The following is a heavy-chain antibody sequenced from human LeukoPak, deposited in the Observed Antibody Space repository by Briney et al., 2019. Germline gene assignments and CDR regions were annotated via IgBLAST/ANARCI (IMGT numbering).Heavy chain of an antibody. CDR1: RFTFSNYA. CDR2: IRGSGGST. V-gene: IGHV3-23*01. CDR3: AKGSYSGSYHYFDY. Sequence: GGSLRLSCAASRFTFSNYAMSWVRQAPGKGLEWVSGIRGSGGSTYYADSVKGRFTISGDDSKNTLYLQMNSLRAEDTALYYCAKGSYSGSYHYFDYWGQGTLVTVSS. D-gene: IGHD1-26*01. J-gene: IGHJ4*02.